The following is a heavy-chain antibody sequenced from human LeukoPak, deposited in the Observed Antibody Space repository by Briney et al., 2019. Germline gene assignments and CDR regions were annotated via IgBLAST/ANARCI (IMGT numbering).Heavy chain of an antibody. V-gene: IGHV4-30-4*01. D-gene: IGHD6-13*01. CDR2: IYYSGST. CDR3: ARGSKRAAAGTD. Sequence: SGTLSLTCTVSGGSISSGDYYWSWIRQPPGKGLEWIGYIYYSGSTYYNPSLKSRVTISVDTSKNQFSLKLSSVTAADTAVYYCARGSKRAAAGTDWGQGTLVTVSS. CDR1: GGSISSGDYY. J-gene: IGHJ4*02.